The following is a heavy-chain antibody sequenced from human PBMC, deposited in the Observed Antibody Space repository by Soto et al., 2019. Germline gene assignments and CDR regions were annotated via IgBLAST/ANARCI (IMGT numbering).Heavy chain of an antibody. Sequence: QVPLVQSGAEVKKPGASVKVSCKASGYTFTSYGISWVRQAPGQGLEWMGWISAYNGNTNYAQKLQGRVTMTTDTSTSTAYMELRSLRSDDTAVYYCARVDTYYDFWSGYRHFDYWGQGTLVTVSS. D-gene: IGHD3-3*01. CDR1: GYTFTSYG. CDR3: ARVDTYYDFWSGYRHFDY. CDR2: ISAYNGNT. V-gene: IGHV1-18*01. J-gene: IGHJ4*02.